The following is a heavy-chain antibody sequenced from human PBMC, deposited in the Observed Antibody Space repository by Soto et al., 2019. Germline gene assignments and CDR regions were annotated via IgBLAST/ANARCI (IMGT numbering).Heavy chain of an antibody. CDR3: ARQGAWAPLDG. D-gene: IGHD3-16*01. V-gene: IGHV4-39*01. CDR2: TYYRANN. J-gene: IGHJ4*02. Sequence: QLQLQESGPGLVKPSETLSLTCSVSGGSIDSSNFYWGWIRQPTGEGLEWNGSTYYRANNYYTSSLKSRVTISVATSKNQFSLKLSSVTAAETAVYYCARQGAWAPLDGWGQGTRVTVSS. CDR1: GGSIDSSNFY.